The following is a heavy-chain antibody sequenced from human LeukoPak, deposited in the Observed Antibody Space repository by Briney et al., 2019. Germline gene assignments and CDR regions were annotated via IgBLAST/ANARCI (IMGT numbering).Heavy chain of an antibody. CDR1: GFTFRDSW. V-gene: IGHV3-7*01. CDR3: ATYTHWVAGDV. J-gene: IGHJ6*02. CDR2: MNQDGSEK. D-gene: IGHD3-16*01. Sequence: PGGSLRLSCAASGFTFRDSWMGWVRQAPGKGLEWVANMNQDGSEKDYVDSVKGRFTISRDNARNSLYLQMGSLRAEDTAVYYCATYTHWVAGDVWGQGTTVTVSS.